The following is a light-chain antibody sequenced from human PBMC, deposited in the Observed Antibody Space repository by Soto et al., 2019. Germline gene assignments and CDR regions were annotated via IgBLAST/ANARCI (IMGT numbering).Light chain of an antibody. CDR1: QDISGW. Sequence: DIQMTQSPSSVSASVGVRVTITCRASQDISGWLAWFQQKPGKAPNLLIYAASILQSGVPSRFSGSGSGTDFTLTITYLQPEDFATYYCQQANSFPWTFGQGTKVEL. CDR2: AAS. V-gene: IGKV1D-12*01. J-gene: IGKJ1*01. CDR3: QQANSFPWT.